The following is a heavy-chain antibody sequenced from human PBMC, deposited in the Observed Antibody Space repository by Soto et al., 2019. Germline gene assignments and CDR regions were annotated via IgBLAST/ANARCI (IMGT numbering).Heavy chain of an antibody. Sequence: VQLVESGGGLVQPGGSLRLSCAASGFTFSSYGMHWVRQAPGKGLEWVAIISYEGSNKFYADSVKGRFTISRDNSKSTLFLQMNSLTAEDTAVYYCAKDLVTSENLDYWGQGTLVTVSS. CDR1: GFTFSSYG. V-gene: IGHV3-30*18. CDR3: AKDLVTSENLDY. J-gene: IGHJ4*02. D-gene: IGHD2-21*02. CDR2: ISYEGSNK.